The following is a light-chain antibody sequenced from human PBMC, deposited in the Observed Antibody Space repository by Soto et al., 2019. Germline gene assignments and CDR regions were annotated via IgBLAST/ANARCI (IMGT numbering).Light chain of an antibody. V-gene: IGKV1-39*01. Sequence: IPMTQSPSSLSASVGDRFTITCRASHPISNYLNWYQHRPGKAPKLLIYGASTLQSGVPSRFSGSESGTDFTLTITSLQPEDCATYYCQQTYAPPITFGQGTRLEIK. CDR2: GAS. CDR3: QQTYAPPIT. J-gene: IGKJ5*01. CDR1: HPISNY.